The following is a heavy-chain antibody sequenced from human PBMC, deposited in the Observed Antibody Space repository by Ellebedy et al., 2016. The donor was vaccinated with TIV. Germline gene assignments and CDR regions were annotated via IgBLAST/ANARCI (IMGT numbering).Heavy chain of an antibody. V-gene: IGHV1-69*10. J-gene: IGHJ4*02. D-gene: IGHD1-26*01. CDR2: ILPVLGIT. CDR1: GGTFSSDA. CDR3: AREGGSFYFPFDS. Sequence: ASVKVSCKASGGTFSSDAFSWVRQAPGQGLEWMGGILPVLGITNYAQKFQGRVTITADKSTTTAYMELRSLRSEDTAVYYCAREGGSFYFPFDSWGQGTLVTVSS.